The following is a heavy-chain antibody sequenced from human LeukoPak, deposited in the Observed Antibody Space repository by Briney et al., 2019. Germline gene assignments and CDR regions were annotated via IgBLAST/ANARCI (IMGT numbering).Heavy chain of an antibody. J-gene: IGHJ3*02. CDR3: ARGTYYYDSSGYIYAFDI. CDR1: GGTFSSYA. V-gene: IGHV1-69*05. D-gene: IGHD3-22*01. CDR2: IIPIFGTA. Sequence: SVKVSCKASGGTFSSYAISWVRQAPGQGLEWMGGIIPIFGTANYAQKFQGRVTITTDESTSTAYVELSSLRSEDTAVYYCARGTYYYDSSGYIYAFDIWGQGTMVTVSS.